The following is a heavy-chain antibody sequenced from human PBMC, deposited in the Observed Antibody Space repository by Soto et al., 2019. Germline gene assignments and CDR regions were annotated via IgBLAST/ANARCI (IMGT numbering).Heavy chain of an antibody. J-gene: IGHJ6*02. Sequence: SETLSLTCTVSGASISNYYWNWIRQPPGKRLEWIGYIYFSGSTNYNPSLKSRVTMSIDTSKNQFSLKLSSVTAADTAVYFCTRDVDFGEEDVWGQGTTVTVS. CDR1: GASISNYY. CDR2: IYFSGST. V-gene: IGHV4-59*01. D-gene: IGHD4-17*01. CDR3: TRDVDFGEEDV.